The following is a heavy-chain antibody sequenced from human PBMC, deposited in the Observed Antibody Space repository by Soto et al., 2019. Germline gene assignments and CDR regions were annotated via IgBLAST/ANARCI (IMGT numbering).Heavy chain of an antibody. CDR1: GFTFSSYA. D-gene: IGHD6-13*01. CDR2: ITGSGAGS. CDR3: AKAYSNSWPIDWFDP. V-gene: IGHV3-23*01. Sequence: EVQLLESGGGWLQPGGSLRLSCAASGFTFSSYAMNWVRQAPGKGLEWVSGITGSGAGSYYSDSVKGRFTISRDNSKNTLYLQMNSLRAEDTAVYSCAKAYSNSWPIDWFDPWGQGTLVTVSS. J-gene: IGHJ5*02.